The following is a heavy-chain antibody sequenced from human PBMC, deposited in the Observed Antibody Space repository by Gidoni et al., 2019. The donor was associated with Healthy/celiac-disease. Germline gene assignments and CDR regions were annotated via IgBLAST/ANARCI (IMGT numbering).Heavy chain of an antibody. J-gene: IGHJ4*02. Sequence: EVQLVESGGGLVKPGGSLRLSCAASGFTFSSYSMNWVRQAPGKGLEWVSSISSSSSYIYYADSVKGRFTISRDNAKNSLYLQMNSLRAEDTAVYYCARDSSSGWYGGQYYFDYWGQGTLVTVSS. CDR2: ISSSSSYI. CDR1: GFTFSSYS. V-gene: IGHV3-21*01. D-gene: IGHD6-19*01. CDR3: ARDSSSGWYGGQYYFDY.